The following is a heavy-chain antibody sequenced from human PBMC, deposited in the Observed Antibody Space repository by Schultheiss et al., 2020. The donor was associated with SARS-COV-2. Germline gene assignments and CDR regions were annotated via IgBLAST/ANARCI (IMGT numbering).Heavy chain of an antibody. D-gene: IGHD2/OR15-2a*01. CDR3: ANENVYCRGPPPDCNEYSFDF. CDR1: GFTFSSYA. J-gene: IGHJ4*02. Sequence: GGSLRLSCAASGFTFSSYAMHWVRQAPGKGLEWVSAISGSGGSTYYADSVKGRFTISRDNSKNTLYLQMNSLRAEDTAVYYCANENVYCRGPPPDCNEYSFDFFGQCTLFLVSS. CDR2: ISGSGGST. V-gene: IGHV3-23*01.